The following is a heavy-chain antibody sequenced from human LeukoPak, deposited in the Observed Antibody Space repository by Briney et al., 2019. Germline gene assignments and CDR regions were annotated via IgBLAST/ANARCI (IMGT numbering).Heavy chain of an antibody. Sequence: LSLTCAVSGGSLSSGAYSWSWLRQPPGTGLEWVSGISWNSGSIGYADSVKGRFTISRDNAKNSLYLQMNSLRAEDTALYYCAKRSFKGYYFDYWGQGTLVTVSS. J-gene: IGHJ4*02. CDR3: AKRSFKGYYFDY. D-gene: IGHD2-15*01. CDR1: GGSLSSGAYS. CDR2: ISWNSGSI. V-gene: IGHV3-9*01.